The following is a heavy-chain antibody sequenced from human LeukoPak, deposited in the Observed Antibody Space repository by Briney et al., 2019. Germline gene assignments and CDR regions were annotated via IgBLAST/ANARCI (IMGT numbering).Heavy chain of an antibody. D-gene: IGHD4-17*01. CDR1: GFTVSSNY. CDR2: IYSGGST. J-gene: IGHJ5*02. V-gene: IGHV3-53*05. CDR3: ARELGDYGNNWFDP. Sequence: GGSLRLSCAASGFTVSSNYMSWVRQAPGKGLEWVSVIYSGGSTYYADSVKGRFTISRDNSKNTLYLQMNSLRAEDTAVYYCARELGDYGNNWFDPWGQGTLVTVSS.